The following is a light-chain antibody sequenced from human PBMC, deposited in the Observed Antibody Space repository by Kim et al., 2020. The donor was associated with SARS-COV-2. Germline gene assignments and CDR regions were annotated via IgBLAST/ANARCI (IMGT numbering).Light chain of an antibody. V-gene: IGKV1-33*01. J-gene: IGKJ2*01. Sequence: DIKMTQSPSSLSASVGDRVTITCQASQDISNYLNWYQQKPGKAPKLLIYDASNLETGVPSRFSGSGSGTDFTFTISSLQPEDIATYYCQQYDNLYTFGQGTKLEI. CDR2: DAS. CDR3: QQYDNLYT. CDR1: QDISNY.